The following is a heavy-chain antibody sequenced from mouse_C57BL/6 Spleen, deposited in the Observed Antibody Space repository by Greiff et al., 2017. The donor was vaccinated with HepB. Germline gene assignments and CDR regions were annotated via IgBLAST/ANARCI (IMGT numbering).Heavy chain of an antibody. CDR1: GYTFTDYE. V-gene: IGHV1-15*01. CDR3: TRAVAY. Sequence: VQLQQSGAELVRPGASVTLSCKASGYTFTDYEMHWVKQTPVHGLEWIGAIDPETGGNAYNQKFKGKAILTADKSSSTAYMELRSLTSEDSAVYYCTRAVAYWGQGTLVTVSA. CDR2: IDPETGGN. J-gene: IGHJ3*01.